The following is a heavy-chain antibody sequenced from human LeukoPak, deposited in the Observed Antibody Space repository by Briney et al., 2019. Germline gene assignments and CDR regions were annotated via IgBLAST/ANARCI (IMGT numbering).Heavy chain of an antibody. D-gene: IGHD6-13*01. CDR3: ARRNWYSKRPPDY. V-gene: IGHV4-34*01. Sequence: GSLSLSCAASGFTFDDYGMSWVRQPPGKGVEGIGEINHSGSNNYNPSLRSGGTISVDTSKNQFSLKLSSVTAADTAVYYCARRNWYSKRPPDYWGQGTLVTVSS. J-gene: IGHJ4*02. CDR2: INHSGSN. CDR1: GFTFDDYG.